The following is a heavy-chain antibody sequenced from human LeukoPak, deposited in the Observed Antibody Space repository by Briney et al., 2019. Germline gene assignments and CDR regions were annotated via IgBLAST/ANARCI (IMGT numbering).Heavy chain of an antibody. J-gene: IGHJ4*02. Sequence: GGSLRLSCAASGFTFSSYEMNWVRQAPGKGREWVGRIKSKTDGGTTDYAAPVKGRFAISRDDSKNTLYLHMNSLKTEDTAVYYCTTDSVYDFWSGYYRAYYFDYWGQGTLVTVSS. V-gene: IGHV3-15*01. CDR2: IKSKTDGGTT. D-gene: IGHD3-3*01. CDR3: TTDSVYDFWSGYYRAYYFDY. CDR1: GFTFSSYE.